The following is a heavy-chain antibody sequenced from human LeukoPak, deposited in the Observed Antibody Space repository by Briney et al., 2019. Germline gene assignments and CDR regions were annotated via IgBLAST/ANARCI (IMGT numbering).Heavy chain of an antibody. J-gene: IGHJ6*02. CDR3: AKDLLVLAVEMATIENYYGMDV. Sequence: GGSLRLSCAASGFIFSSYAMSWVRQAPGKGLEWVSAISGSGGSTYYADSVKSRFTISRDNSKNTLYLQMNSLRAEDTAVYYCAKDLLVLAVEMATIENYYGMDVWGQGTTVTVSS. D-gene: IGHD5-24*01. CDR1: GFIFSSYA. CDR2: ISGSGGST. V-gene: IGHV3-23*01.